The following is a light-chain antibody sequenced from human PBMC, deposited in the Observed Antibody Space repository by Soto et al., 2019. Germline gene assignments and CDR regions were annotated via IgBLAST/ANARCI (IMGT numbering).Light chain of an antibody. CDR3: QQANSVPPT. CDR1: QDISTW. CDR2: AAS. J-gene: IGKJ1*01. Sequence: DVPMTQSPSSVSASVGDRVTITCRASQDISTWLAWYQQKPGEAPRLLISAASRLQTGVPSRFSGSGSATDFTLTISSLQPEDFATYVCQQANSVPPTFGQGTKVEV. V-gene: IGKV1-12*01.